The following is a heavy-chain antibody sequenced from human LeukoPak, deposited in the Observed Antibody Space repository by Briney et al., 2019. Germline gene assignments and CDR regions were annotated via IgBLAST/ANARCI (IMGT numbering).Heavy chain of an antibody. Sequence: GGSLRLSCAASGFTFSSYWMSWVRQAPGKGLEWVANIKQDGSEKYYVDSVKGRFTISRDNAKNSLYLQMNSLRAEDTAVYYCAKDDYYDTSGYRDWGQGTLVTVSS. D-gene: IGHD3-22*01. CDR3: AKDDYYDTSGYRD. CDR2: IKQDGSEK. V-gene: IGHV3-7*01. J-gene: IGHJ4*02. CDR1: GFTFSSYW.